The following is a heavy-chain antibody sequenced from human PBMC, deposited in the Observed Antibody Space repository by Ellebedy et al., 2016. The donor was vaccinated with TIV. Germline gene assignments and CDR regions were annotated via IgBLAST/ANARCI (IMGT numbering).Heavy chain of an antibody. J-gene: IGHJ4*02. CDR1: GYTFSNYG. CDR3: ARERYSRVELDY. V-gene: IGHV1-18*01. Sequence: AASVKVSCKASGYTFSNYGISWVRQAPGQGLEWMGWISAYNGNTNYAQKLQGRVTITRDTSASTAYMELSSLRSEDTAVYYCARERYSRVELDYWGQGTLVTVSS. CDR2: ISAYNGNT. D-gene: IGHD6-13*01.